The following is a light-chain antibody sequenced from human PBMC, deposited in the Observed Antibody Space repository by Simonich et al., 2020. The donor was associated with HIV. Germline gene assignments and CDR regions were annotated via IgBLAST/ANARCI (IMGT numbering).Light chain of an antibody. CDR1: QGISSW. V-gene: IGKV1-12*01. CDR3: QQRSNWPLFT. CDR2: DAS. Sequence: DIQMTQSPSSVSASVGDRVTISCRASQGISSWLAWYQQKPGKAPKLLIYDASSLQSGVPSRFSGSGSGTDFTLTISSLEPEDFAVYYCQQRSNWPLFTFGPGTKVDIK. J-gene: IGKJ3*01.